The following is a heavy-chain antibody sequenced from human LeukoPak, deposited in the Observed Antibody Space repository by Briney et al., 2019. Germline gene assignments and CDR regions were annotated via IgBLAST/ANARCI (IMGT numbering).Heavy chain of an antibody. J-gene: IGHJ4*02. Sequence: SVKVSCKASGGTFSSYAISWVRQAPGQGLEWMGGIIPIFGTANYAQKFQGRATITADKSTSTAYMELSSLRSEDTAVYYCARVVPAAYFDYWGQGTLVTVSS. V-gene: IGHV1-69*06. CDR2: IIPIFGTA. D-gene: IGHD2-2*01. CDR1: GGTFSSYA. CDR3: ARVVPAAYFDY.